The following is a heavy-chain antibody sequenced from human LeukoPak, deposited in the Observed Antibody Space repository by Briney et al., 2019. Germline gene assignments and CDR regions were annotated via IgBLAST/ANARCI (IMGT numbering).Heavy chain of an antibody. CDR2: IKQDGSRK. V-gene: IGHV3-7*01. CDR3: ARVGRLDILTGYYKNYYYYYMDV. J-gene: IGHJ6*03. D-gene: IGHD3-9*01. CDR1: GFTFSSYW. Sequence: GGSLRLSCAASGFTFSSYWMSWVRQAPGKGMEWVANIKQDGSRKYYVDSVKGRFTISRDNAKNSLYLQMNSLRAEDTAVYYCARVGRLDILTGYYKNYYYYYMDVWGKGTTVTISS.